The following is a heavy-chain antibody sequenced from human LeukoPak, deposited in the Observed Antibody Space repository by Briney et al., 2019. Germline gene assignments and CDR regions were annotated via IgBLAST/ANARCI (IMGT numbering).Heavy chain of an antibody. D-gene: IGHD2-15*01. J-gene: IGHJ4*02. CDR1: GGSISSGGYS. CDR2: INHSGST. V-gene: IGHV4-30-2*01. Sequence: SETLSLTCAVSGGSISSGGYSWSWIRQPPGKGLEWIGYINHSGSTNYNPSLKSRVTISVDTSKNQFSLKLSSVTAADTAVYYCARGMCSGGSCPPGYYFDYWGQGTLVTVSS. CDR3: ARGMCSGGSCPPGYYFDY.